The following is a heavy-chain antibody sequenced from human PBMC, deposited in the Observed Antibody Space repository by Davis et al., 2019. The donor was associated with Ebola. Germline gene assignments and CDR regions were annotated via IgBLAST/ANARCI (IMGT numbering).Heavy chain of an antibody. Sequence: GGSLRLSCAASGFTFSSYAMSWVRQAPGKGLEWVSAISGSGGSTYYADSVKGRFTISRDNSKNTRYLQMNSLRAEDTAVYYCAKGGTMVRGGVHDYWGQGTLVTVSS. CDR2: ISGSGGST. V-gene: IGHV3-23*01. CDR3: AKGGTMVRGGVHDY. CDR1: GFTFSSYA. D-gene: IGHD3-10*01. J-gene: IGHJ4*02.